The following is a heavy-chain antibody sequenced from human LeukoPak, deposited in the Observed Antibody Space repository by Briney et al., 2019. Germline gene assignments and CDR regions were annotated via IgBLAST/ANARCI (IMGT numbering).Heavy chain of an antibody. J-gene: IGHJ4*02. V-gene: IGHV3-30*01. CDR3: ARGPPFWSGYLGY. D-gene: IGHD3-3*01. Sequence: GRSLRLSCAASGFTFSSYAMHWVRQAPGKGLEWVAVMSYDGSNKYYADSVKGRFTISRDNSKNTLYLQMNSLRAEDTAVYYCARGPPFWSGYLGYWGQGTLVTVSS. CDR1: GFTFSSYA. CDR2: MSYDGSNK.